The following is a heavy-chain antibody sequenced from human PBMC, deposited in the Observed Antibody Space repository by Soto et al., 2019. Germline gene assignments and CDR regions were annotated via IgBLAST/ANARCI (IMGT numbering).Heavy chain of an antibody. CDR2: SSASGGST. V-gene: IGHV3-23*01. J-gene: IGHJ2*01. CDR3: AKDPNGPYSSGYYDHCYFDL. CDR1: GFTFSSSA. Sequence: EVQLLESGGVLVQPGGSLRLSCAASGFTFSSSAMNWVRPAPGKGLEWISASSASGGSTYYADSVKGRFPISRDNSKNTQYLQMDRLRAADSAVDYCAKDPNGPYSSGYYDHCYFDLWGRGTLVTFSS. D-gene: IGHD3-22*01.